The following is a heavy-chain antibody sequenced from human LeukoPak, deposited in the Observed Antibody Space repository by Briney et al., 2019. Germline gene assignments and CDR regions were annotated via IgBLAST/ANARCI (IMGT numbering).Heavy chain of an antibody. D-gene: IGHD5-12*01. CDR1: GGSISSGGYS. J-gene: IGHJ3*02. V-gene: IGHV4-30-4*07. CDR3: ARGMDGNDWGDAFDI. CDR2: IYYSGST. Sequence: PSETLSLTCAVSGGSISSGGYSWSWIRQPPGKGLEWIGYIYYSGSTYYNPSLKSRLTISIDTSKNQFSLKLTSVTAADTAVYYCARGMDGNDWGDAFDIWGQGTMVTVSS.